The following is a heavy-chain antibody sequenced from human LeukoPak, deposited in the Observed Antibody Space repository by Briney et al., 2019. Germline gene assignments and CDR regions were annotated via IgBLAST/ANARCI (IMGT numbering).Heavy chain of an antibody. CDR2: ISSSSSYI. Sequence: GGSLRLSCAASGFTFSSYSMNWVRQAPGKGLEWVSSISSSSSYIYYADSVKGRFTISRDNSKNTLYLQMNSLRAEDTAVYYCARDFADGPLDWGQGTLVTVSS. CDR3: ARDFADGPLD. J-gene: IGHJ4*02. CDR1: GFTFSSYS. V-gene: IGHV3-21*01.